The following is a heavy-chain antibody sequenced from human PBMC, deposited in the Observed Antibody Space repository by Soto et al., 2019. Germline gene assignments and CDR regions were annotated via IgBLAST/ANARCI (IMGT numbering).Heavy chain of an antibody. CDR1: GFTFENYA. D-gene: IGHD1-26*01. J-gene: IGHJ6*02. Sequence: GGSLRLSCAASGFTFENYAMSWVRQAPGKGLEWVSAISGSGGSTYYSDSVKGRFTISRDNSKNTIYLQMKDLRVEDDAEYFCARASGEISGVVAGGSYAMDVWGQGTTVTVSS. V-gene: IGHV3-23*01. CDR3: ARASGEISGVVAGGSYAMDV. CDR2: ISGSGGST.